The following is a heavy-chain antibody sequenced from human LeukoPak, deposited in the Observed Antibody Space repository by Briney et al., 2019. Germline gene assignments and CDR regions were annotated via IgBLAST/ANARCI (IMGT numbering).Heavy chain of an antibody. CDR2: ISYDGSNK. CDR3: AKDLRIVY. CDR1: GFTFSSYA. Sequence: PGGSLRLSCAASGFTFSSYAMHWVRQAPGKGLEWVAVISYDGSNKYYADSVKGRFTISRDNSKNTLYLQMNSLRAEDTAVYYCAKDLRIVYWGQGTLVTVSS. J-gene: IGHJ4*02. D-gene: IGHD2-15*01. V-gene: IGHV3-30-3*01.